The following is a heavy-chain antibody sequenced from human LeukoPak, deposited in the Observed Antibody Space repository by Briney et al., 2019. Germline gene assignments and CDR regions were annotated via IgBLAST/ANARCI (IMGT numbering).Heavy chain of an antibody. V-gene: IGHV3-23*01. J-gene: IGHJ3*02. CDR1: GFTFSSYA. CDR2: ISGSGGST. CDR3: AKDRQGHDAFDI. Sequence: GGSLRLSCAASGFTFSSYAMSWVRQAPGKGLEWGSAISGSGGSTYYADSVKGRFTISRDNSKNTLYLQMNSLRAEDTAVYYCAKDRQGHDAFDIWGQGTMVTVSS.